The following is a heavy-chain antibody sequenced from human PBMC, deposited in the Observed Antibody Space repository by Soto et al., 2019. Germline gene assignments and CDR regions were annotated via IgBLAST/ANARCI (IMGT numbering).Heavy chain of an antibody. CDR3: ATAEVDY. V-gene: IGHV3-74*01. Sequence: PGGSLRLSCAASGFIFSSHWMHWVRQAPGKGLVGVSHIGPDGSTTNYADSVKGRSTVSRDNARNTLHLQMNSLRAEDTAVYYCATAEVDYWGPGTLVTVSS. CDR1: GFIFSSHW. CDR2: IGPDGSTT. J-gene: IGHJ4*02.